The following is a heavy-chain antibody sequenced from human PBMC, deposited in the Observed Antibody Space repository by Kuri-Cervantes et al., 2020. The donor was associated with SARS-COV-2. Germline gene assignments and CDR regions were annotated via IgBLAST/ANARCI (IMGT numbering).Heavy chain of an antibody. CDR2: IGQDGSVK. D-gene: IGHD1-1*01. CDR1: GFTFSSYW. V-gene: IGHV3-7*01. CDR3: AIGGNYWHA. J-gene: IGHJ5*02. Sequence: GESLKISCAAPGFTFSSYWMSWVRQAPGKGLEWVANIGQDGSVKYYVDSAKGRFTISRDNAKNSLYLQMNSLRTDDMAVYYCAIGGNYWHAWGQGTLVTVSS.